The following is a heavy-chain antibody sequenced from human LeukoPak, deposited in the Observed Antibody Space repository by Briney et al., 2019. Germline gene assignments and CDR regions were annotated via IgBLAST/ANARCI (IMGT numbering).Heavy chain of an antibody. J-gene: IGHJ4*02. D-gene: IGHD6-13*01. CDR3: ARLFLPYRPAAAGTGWDY. CDR1: GYTFTGYY. V-gene: IGHV1-2*02. CDR2: INPNSGGT. Sequence: ASVKVSCKASGYTFTGYYMHWVRQAPGQGLEWMGWINPNSGGTNYAQKFQGRVTMTRDTSISTALMELSRLRSDDTAVYYCARLFLPYRPAAAGTGWDYWGQGTLVTVSS.